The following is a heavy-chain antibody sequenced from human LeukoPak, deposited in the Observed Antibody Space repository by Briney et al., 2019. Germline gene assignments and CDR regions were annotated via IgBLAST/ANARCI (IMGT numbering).Heavy chain of an antibody. Sequence: GSLRLSCVASGFILENHAMSWIRQAPGKGLEWVSGTSSNGEVKYYADSVKGRFTVSRDNSKDTLYLQMDSLRVEDTAMYYCARDFNWNEPYYFDYWGPGTLVTVSS. CDR2: TSSNGEVK. V-gene: IGHV3-23*01. CDR3: ARDFNWNEPYYFDY. J-gene: IGHJ4*02. D-gene: IGHD1-1*01. CDR1: GFILENHA.